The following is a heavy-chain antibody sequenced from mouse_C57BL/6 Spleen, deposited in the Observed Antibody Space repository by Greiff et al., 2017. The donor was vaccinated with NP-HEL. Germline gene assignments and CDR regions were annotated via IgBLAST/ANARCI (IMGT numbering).Heavy chain of an antibody. Sequence: QVQLQQPGAELVKPGASVKLSCKASGYTFTSYWMQWVKQRPGQGLEWIGEIDPSDGYTTYNQKFKGKATLTVDTSSSTAYMQLSSLTSEDSAVYYWARGGSSAYWGQGTLVTVSA. D-gene: IGHD1-1*01. CDR2: IDPSDGYT. J-gene: IGHJ3*01. CDR1: GYTFTSYW. V-gene: IGHV1-50*01. CDR3: ARGGSSAY.